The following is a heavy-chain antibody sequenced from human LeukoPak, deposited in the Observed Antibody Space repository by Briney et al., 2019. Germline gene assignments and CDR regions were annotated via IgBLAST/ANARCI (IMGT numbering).Heavy chain of an antibody. CDR2: IWYDGSNK. J-gene: IGHJ4*02. Sequence: PGGSLRLSCAASGFTFSSYGMHWVRQAPGKGLEWVAVIWYDGSNKYYADSVKGRFTISRDNSKNTLYLQMNSLRAEDTAVHYCARDPPLYSSGWSYYFDYWGQGTLVTVSS. D-gene: IGHD6-19*01. CDR1: GFTFSSYG. V-gene: IGHV3-33*08. CDR3: ARDPPLYSSGWSYYFDY.